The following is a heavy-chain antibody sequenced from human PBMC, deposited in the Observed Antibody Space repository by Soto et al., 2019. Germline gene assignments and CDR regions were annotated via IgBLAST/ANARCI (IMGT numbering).Heavy chain of an antibody. CDR3: AKDGGWRLAVAGLFDY. CDR2: ISDSGGST. D-gene: IGHD6-19*01. J-gene: IGHJ4*02. CDR1: GSTFSSDD. Sequence: EVHLLEYGGGLVQPGGSLRLSCVVSGSTFSSDDMSWVRQAPGRGLEWVSGISDSGGSTYYADSVKGRFTISRDNAKNTLYLQMKSLRVEDTALYYCAKDGGWRLAVAGLFDYWRPGTQVTVSS. V-gene: IGHV3-23*01.